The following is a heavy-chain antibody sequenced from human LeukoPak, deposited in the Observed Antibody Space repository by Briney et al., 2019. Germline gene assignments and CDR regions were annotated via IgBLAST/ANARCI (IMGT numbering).Heavy chain of an antibody. CDR3: ARSMVRGVYWFDP. Sequence: GGSLRLSCAASGFTFSDYYMSWIRQAPGKGLEWVSYISSSGSTIYYADSVKGRFTISRDNAKNSLYLQMNSLRAEDTAVYYCARSMVRGVYWFDPWGQGALVTVSS. CDR2: ISSSGSTI. CDR1: GFTFSDYY. V-gene: IGHV3-11*01. D-gene: IGHD3-10*01. J-gene: IGHJ5*02.